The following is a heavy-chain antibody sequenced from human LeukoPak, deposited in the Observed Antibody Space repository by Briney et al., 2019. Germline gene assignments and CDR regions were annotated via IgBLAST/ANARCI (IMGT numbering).Heavy chain of an antibody. V-gene: IGHV3-13*01. CDR1: GFTFSSYD. CDR3: ARGSPGPTGYYFDY. Sequence: PGGSVRLSCAASGFTFSSYDMHWVRQATGKGLEWVSAIGTAGDTYYPGSVKGRFTISRENAKNSLYLQMSSLRAGDTAVYYCARGSPGPTGYYFDYWGQGTLVTVSS. CDR2: IGTAGDT. J-gene: IGHJ4*02.